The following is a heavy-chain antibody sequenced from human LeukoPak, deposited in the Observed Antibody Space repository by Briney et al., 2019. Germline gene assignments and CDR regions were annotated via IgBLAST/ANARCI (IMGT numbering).Heavy chain of an antibody. CDR1: GFTFSSYS. CDR3: ARAIFSSGYLYYFDY. V-gene: IGHV3-21*01. Sequence: PGGSLRLSCAASGFTFSSYSMNWARQAPGKGLEWVSSISSSSSYIYYADSVKGRFTISRDNAKNSLYLQMNSLRAEDTAVYYCARAIFSSGYLYYFDYWGQGTLVTVFS. CDR2: ISSSSSYI. J-gene: IGHJ4*02. D-gene: IGHD3-22*01.